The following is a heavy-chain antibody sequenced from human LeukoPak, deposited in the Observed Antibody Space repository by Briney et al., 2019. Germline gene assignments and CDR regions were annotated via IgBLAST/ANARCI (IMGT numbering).Heavy chain of an antibody. CDR1: GGSFSGYY. V-gene: IGHV4-34*01. CDR2: INHSGST. J-gene: IGHJ5*02. CDR3: ARGKTRGCCYFCFGWFDP. Sequence: PSETLSLTCAVYGGSFSGYYWSWIRQPPGKGLEWIGEINHSGSTNYNPSLKSRVTISVDTSKNQFSLKLSSVTAADTAVYYCARGKTRGCCYFCFGWFDPWGQGTLVTVSS. D-gene: IGHD2-15*01.